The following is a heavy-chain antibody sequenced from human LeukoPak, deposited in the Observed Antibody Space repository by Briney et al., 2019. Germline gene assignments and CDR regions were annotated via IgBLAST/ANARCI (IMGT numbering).Heavy chain of an antibody. CDR2: MNPNGGNT. D-gene: IGHD5-12*01. J-gene: IGHJ4*02. CDR3: ARGRREVATEDYYFDY. Sequence: ASVKVSCKASGYTFTGYDINWVRQATGQGLEWMGWMNPNGGNTGYAQKFQGRVTITRNTSISTAHMELSSLRSEDTAVYYCARGRREVATEDYYFDYWGQGTLVTVSS. V-gene: IGHV1-8*03. CDR1: GYTFTGYD.